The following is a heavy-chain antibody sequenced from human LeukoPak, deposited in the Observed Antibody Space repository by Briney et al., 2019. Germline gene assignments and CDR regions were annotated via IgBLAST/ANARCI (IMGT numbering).Heavy chain of an antibody. CDR1: GGSISSGGYY. CDR3: ARDLVTVTKGFDI. Sequence: SQTLSLTCTVSGGSISSGGYYWSWIRQPPGKGLEWIGYISYIGSTNYNPSLKSRVTISIDTSKNQFSLKLSSVTAADTAVYYCARDLVTVTKGFDIWGQGTMVSVSA. J-gene: IGHJ3*02. V-gene: IGHV4-61*08. D-gene: IGHD4-17*01. CDR2: ISYIGST.